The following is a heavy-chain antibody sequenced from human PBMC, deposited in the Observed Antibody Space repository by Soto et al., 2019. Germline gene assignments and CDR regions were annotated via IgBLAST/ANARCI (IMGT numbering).Heavy chain of an antibody. CDR3: VRERAGSRSCPHNPFDF. CDR2: ISMFGTTT. CDR1: GFTFRDYY. Sequence: QVQLVESGGGSVKPGGSLRLSCAASGFTFRDYYMAWIRQAPGKGLEWVSYISMFGTTTYYSKSVEGRFTISRDDAKNSLFLQMNTLRVEDTAVYYCVRERAGSRSCPHNPFDFWGQGTMVTVSS. D-gene: IGHD3-10*01. J-gene: IGHJ3*01. V-gene: IGHV3-11*01.